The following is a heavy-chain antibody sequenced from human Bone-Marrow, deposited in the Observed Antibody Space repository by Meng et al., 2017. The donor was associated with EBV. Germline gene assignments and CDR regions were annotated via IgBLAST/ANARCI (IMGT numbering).Heavy chain of an antibody. CDR3: AREGSQFYYDSSGYDL. CDR1: GCSISSNNW. V-gene: IGHV4-4*02. J-gene: IGHJ4*02. CDR2: IYHSGST. D-gene: IGHD3-22*01. Sequence: VPPDEAGAELVEPSGALSLTCALSGCSISSNNWWCWVRQPPGKGLECIGEIYHSGSTNYNPSLKSRVTISVDKSKNQFSLKLSSVTAADTAVYYCAREGSQFYYDSSGYDLWGQGTLVTVSS.